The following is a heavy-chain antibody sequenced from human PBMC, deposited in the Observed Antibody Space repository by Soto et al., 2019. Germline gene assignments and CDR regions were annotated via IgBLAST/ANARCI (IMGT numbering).Heavy chain of an antibody. Sequence: QVQLVQSGAEVKKPGSSVKVSCKASGGTFSYYTISWVRQAPGQGLEWMGGIIPIFGTANYAQKFQGRVTITADEPTSTGYMELSSLRSEDTAVYFCERDLAAAPTVGAYGMDVWGQGSTVTVSS. D-gene: IGHD6-13*01. V-gene: IGHV1-69*01. CDR3: ERDLAAAPTVGAYGMDV. CDR1: GGTFSYYT. J-gene: IGHJ6*02. CDR2: IIPIFGTA.